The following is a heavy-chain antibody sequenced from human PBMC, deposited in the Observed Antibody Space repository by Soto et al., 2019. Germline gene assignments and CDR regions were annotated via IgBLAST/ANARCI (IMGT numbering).Heavy chain of an antibody. J-gene: IGHJ4*02. V-gene: IGHV3-48*01. CDR2: ISSSSSTI. D-gene: IGHD1-26*01. Sequence: EVQLVESGGGLVQPGGSLRLSCAASGFTFSSYSMNWVRQAPGKGLEGVSYISSSSSTIYYADSVKGRFTISRDNAKNSLYLQLNSLRAEDTAVYYCARYLSYGLFDYWGQGTLVTVSS. CDR3: ARYLSYGLFDY. CDR1: GFTFSSYS.